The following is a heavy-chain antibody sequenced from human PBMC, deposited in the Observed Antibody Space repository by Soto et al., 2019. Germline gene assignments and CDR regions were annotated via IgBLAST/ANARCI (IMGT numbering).Heavy chain of an antibody. Sequence: QVPLQESGPGLVRPSETLSLTCTVSAASISSYYWTWIRQPPGKGLEWIGHMYNSEDTKYNPSLKSRVTLSVDTSKNQFSLKLRSVTAADTAIYYCVRHATDRHGNAEDWYFDLWGRGTLVTVSS. CDR2: MYNSEDT. CDR3: VRHATDRHGNAEDWYFDL. V-gene: IGHV4-59*08. D-gene: IGHD2-15*01. J-gene: IGHJ2*01. CDR1: AASISSYY.